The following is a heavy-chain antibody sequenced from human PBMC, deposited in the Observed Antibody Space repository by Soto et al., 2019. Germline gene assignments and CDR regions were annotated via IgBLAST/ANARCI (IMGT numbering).Heavy chain of an antibody. CDR2: VSHDGSNK. V-gene: IGHV3-30*18. CDR3: AKDTHCSGDSCYSALGY. Sequence: GGSLRLSCAASGFTFSSYAMSWVRQAPGKGLEWVAVVSHDGSNKYYADSVRGRFTISRDNSKNTLYLQMNSLRAEDTALYHCAKDTHCSGDSCYSALGYWGQGTLVTVSS. J-gene: IGHJ4*01. CDR1: GFTFSSYA. D-gene: IGHD2-15*01.